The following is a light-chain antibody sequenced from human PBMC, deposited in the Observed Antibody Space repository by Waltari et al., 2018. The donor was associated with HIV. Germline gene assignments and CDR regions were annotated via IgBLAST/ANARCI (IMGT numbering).Light chain of an antibody. CDR2: DAS. CDR3: QQRTNWPPGTT. Sequence: EIVMTQSPATLSVSPGERATLSCRASQSISSNLAWYQQRPGQAPRLLIYDASSRATGIPARFSGSGSETEFTLTINSLEPEDFAVYYCQQRTNWPPGTTFGGGTKVERK. V-gene: IGKV3-11*01. J-gene: IGKJ4*01. CDR1: QSISSN.